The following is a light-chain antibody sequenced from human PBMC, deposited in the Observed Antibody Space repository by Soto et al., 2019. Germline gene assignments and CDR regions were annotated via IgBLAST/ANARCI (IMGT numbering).Light chain of an antibody. CDR3: SSYTNTSPHVI. V-gene: IGLV2-14*03. Sequence: QSVLTQPASVSGSPGQSITISCTGASSDIGGYNHVSWYQQHPGKAPKLIIYNVSHRPSGVSTHFSGSKYGNTASLIIAGLQAEDEADYFCSSYTNTSPHVIFGGGTKLTVL. J-gene: IGLJ2*01. CDR2: NVS. CDR1: SSDIGGYNH.